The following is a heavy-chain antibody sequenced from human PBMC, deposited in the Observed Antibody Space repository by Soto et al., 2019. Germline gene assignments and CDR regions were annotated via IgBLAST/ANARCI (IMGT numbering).Heavy chain of an antibody. CDR1: GYTFTSYG. D-gene: IGHD2-8*01. J-gene: IGHJ5*02. Sequence: ASVKVSCKASGYTFTSYGISWVRQAPGQGLDWMGWISAYNGNTNYAQKLQGRVTMTTDTSTSTAYMELRSLRSDDTAVYYCARDLDCTNGVCYRRNWFDPWGQGTLVTVSS. V-gene: IGHV1-18*01. CDR2: ISAYNGNT. CDR3: ARDLDCTNGVCYRRNWFDP.